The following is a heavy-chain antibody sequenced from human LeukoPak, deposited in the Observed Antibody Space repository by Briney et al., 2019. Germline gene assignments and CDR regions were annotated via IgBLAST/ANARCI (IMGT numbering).Heavy chain of an antibody. Sequence: GGSLRLSCAASGFTFSSYSMNWVRQAPGKGLEWVSSISSSSSYIYYADSVKGRFTISRDNAKNSLYLQMNSLRAEDTAVYYCARVGRQLDIDYWGQGTLVTVSS. CDR2: ISSSSSYI. V-gene: IGHV3-21*01. CDR3: ARVGRQLDIDY. D-gene: IGHD6-13*01. J-gene: IGHJ4*02. CDR1: GFTFSSYS.